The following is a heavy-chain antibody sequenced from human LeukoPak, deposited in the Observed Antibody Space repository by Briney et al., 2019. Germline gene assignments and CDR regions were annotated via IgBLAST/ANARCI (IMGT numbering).Heavy chain of an antibody. D-gene: IGHD4-23*01. Sequence: ASVKVSCTASGGTFSSYAISWVRQVPGQGLEWMGGIIPIFGTANYAQKFQGRVTITADESTSTAYMELSSLRSEDTAVYYCATDYGGNLGFDYWGQGTLVTVSS. J-gene: IGHJ4*02. CDR1: GGTFSSYA. CDR2: IIPIFGTA. CDR3: ATDYGGNLGFDY. V-gene: IGHV1-69*13.